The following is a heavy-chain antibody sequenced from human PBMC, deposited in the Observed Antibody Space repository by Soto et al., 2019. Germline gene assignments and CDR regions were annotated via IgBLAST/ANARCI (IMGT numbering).Heavy chain of an antibody. CDR2: IVPNIGTA. CDR1: GGTLNTFIYYP. V-gene: IGHV1-69*06. D-gene: IGHD3-3*01. J-gene: IGHJ1*01. Sequence: ASVKVSCKASGGTLNTFIYYPVNWVRQAPGQGLEWMGGIVPNIGTANYGQKFQGRVTITADKSTGTVYMELSNLTSEDTALYLCERRDTSGFLRYSDIWGQGTLVTVSS. CDR3: ERRDTSGFLRYSDI.